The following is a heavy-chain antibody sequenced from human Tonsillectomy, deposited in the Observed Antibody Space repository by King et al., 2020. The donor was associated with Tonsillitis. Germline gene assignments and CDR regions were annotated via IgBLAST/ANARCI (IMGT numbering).Heavy chain of an antibody. CDR3: ARVVYDYGDYSVGYFDY. CDR2: IYQSGST. Sequence: LQLQESGSGLVKPSQTLSLTCAVSGASISSGGFSWSWIRQPPGKGLEWIGYIYQSGSTYYNPSLKSRVTISVDRSKNQFSLKLSSVTAADTAVYYCARVVYDYGDYSVGYFDYWGQGTLVTVSS. V-gene: IGHV4-30-2*01. D-gene: IGHD4-17*01. CDR1: GASISSGGFS. J-gene: IGHJ4*02.